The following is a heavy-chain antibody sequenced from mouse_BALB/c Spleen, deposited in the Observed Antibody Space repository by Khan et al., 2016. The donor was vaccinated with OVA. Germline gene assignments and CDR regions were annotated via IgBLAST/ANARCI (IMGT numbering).Heavy chain of an antibody. CDR2: ISYSGVT. Sequence: VQLKESGPGLVKPSQSLSLTCPVTGYSITSGYAWNWIRQFPGNKLEWMGYISYSGVTSYTPSLKSRISITRDTSKNQFFLQLNSVTTEDTATYYCARGNYYGYYFDYWVQGTTLTVSS. J-gene: IGHJ2*01. V-gene: IGHV3-2*02. D-gene: IGHD1-1*01. CDR1: GYSITSGYA. CDR3: ARGNYYGYYFDY.